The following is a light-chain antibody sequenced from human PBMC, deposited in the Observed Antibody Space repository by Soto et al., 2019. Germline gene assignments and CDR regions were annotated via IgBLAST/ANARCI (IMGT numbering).Light chain of an antibody. CDR2: DAY. CDR1: QSFRGL. J-gene: IGKJ5*01. CDR3: QQHETLIT. V-gene: IGKV3-11*01. Sequence: EVVLTPSPVTLSLSPGERATLSCRASQSFRGLLAWYQQKPGQAPRLLIYDAYNRATGIPPRFSGSGSGTDFTLTISRLEPEDFAVYYCQQHETLITFGQGTRLEIK.